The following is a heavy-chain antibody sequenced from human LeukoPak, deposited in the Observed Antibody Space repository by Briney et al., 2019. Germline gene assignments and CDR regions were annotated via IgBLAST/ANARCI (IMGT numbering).Heavy chain of an antibody. CDR3: ARDNPDGYCSGGSCFWFDP. V-gene: IGHV1-69*13. CDR2: IIPIFGTA. D-gene: IGHD2-15*01. J-gene: IGHJ5*02. CDR1: GGTFSSYA. Sequence: SVKVSCKASGGTFSSYAISWVRQAPGQGLDWTGGIIPIFGTANYAQKFQGRVTITADESTSTAYMELSSLSSEDTAVYYCARDNPDGYCSGGSCFWFDPWGQGTLVAVSS.